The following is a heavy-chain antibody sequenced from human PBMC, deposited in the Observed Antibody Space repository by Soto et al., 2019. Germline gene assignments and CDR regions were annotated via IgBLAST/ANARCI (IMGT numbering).Heavy chain of an antibody. Sequence: QVQLVESGGGVVQPGRSLRLSCAASGFTFSNYGINWVRQAPGKGLEWVAGISYDGSSKYYADSVKGRFTISRDNSKNTLYLQMNSLSAEDTAVYYCARDRTCDWNGVDYWGQGTLVTVSS. D-gene: IGHD1-1*01. V-gene: IGHV3-30*03. J-gene: IGHJ4*02. CDR1: GFTFSNYG. CDR3: ARDRTCDWNGVDY. CDR2: ISYDGSSK.